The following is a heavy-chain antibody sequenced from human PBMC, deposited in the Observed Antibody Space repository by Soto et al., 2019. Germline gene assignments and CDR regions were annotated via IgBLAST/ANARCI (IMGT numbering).Heavy chain of an antibody. CDR1: GGTFSNHA. CDR2: IIPLSGTT. J-gene: IGHJ4*02. V-gene: IGHV1-69*01. CDR3: ARGPDRSGFYLFDY. Sequence: QVQLVQSGAEVRIPGSSVKVSCKASGGTFSNHALSWVRQAPGQGPEWMGGIIPLSGTTNYAQKFQGRVTITADESMTTAYMELSSLRYEDTAVYYCARGPDRSGFYLFDYWGQGTLVTGSS. D-gene: IGHD3-22*01.